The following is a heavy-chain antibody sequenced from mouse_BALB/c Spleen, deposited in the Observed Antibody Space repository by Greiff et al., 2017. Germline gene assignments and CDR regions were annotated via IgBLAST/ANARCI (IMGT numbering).Heavy chain of an antibody. D-gene: IGHD2-12*01. Sequence: QVQLQQSGPELVKPGASVRISCTASGYTFTSYDIPWVKQRPGQGLEWIGWICTGNVTTKHDEEIKGKATLTADKSSSTAYMQLSILTSEASVDYFCASVGGLLYAWFAYWGQGTLVTVSA. CDR3: ASVGGLLYAWFAY. J-gene: IGHJ3*01. CDR2: ICTGNVTT. CDR1: GYTFTSYD. V-gene: IGHV1S56*01.